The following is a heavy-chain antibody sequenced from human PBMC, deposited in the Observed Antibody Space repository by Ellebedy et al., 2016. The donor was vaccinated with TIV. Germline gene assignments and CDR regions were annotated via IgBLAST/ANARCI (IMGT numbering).Heavy chain of an antibody. V-gene: IGHV3-11*01. CDR3: ARDTRFIDQQHNWFDP. CDR2: ISSSGGTI. Sequence: GESLKISCAASGFIFSDYYMSWFRQAPGRGLEWVSYISSSGGTIYYADSVKGRFTISRDNGKNSLYLQMNSLRAEDTAVYYCARDTRFIDQQHNWFDPWGQGTLVTVSS. D-gene: IGHD6-13*01. CDR1: GFIFSDYY. J-gene: IGHJ5*02.